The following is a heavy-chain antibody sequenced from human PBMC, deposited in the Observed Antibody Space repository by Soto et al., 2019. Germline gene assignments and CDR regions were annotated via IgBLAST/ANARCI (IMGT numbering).Heavy chain of an antibody. CDR1: GYTLTELS. V-gene: IGHV1-24*01. D-gene: IGHD6-19*01. CDR3: ATSPTARNSSGWLHLTKRGMDV. CDR2: FDPEDGET. Sequence: GASVKVSCKVSGYTLTELSMHWVRQAPGKGLEWMGGFDPEDGETIYAQKFQGRVTMTEDTSTDTAYMELSSLRSEDTAVYYCATSPTARNSSGWLHLTKRGMDVWGQGTTVTVSS. J-gene: IGHJ6*02.